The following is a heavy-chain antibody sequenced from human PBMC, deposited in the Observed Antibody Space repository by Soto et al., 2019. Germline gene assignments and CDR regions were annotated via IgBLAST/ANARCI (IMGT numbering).Heavy chain of an antibody. J-gene: IGHJ1*01. CDR1: GYTFTSYG. V-gene: IGHV1-18*01. D-gene: IGHD6-19*01. CDR3: ARDQAVASYTEYFQH. CDR2: ISAYNGNT. Sequence: GASVKVSCKASGYTFTSYGISWVRQAPGQGLEWMGWISAYNGNTNYAQKLQGRVTMTTDTSTSTAYMELRSLRSDDTAVYYCARDQAVASYTEYFQHWGQGTLVTVSS.